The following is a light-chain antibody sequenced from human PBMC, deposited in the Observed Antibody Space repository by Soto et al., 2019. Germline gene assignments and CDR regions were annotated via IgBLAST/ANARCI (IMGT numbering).Light chain of an antibody. V-gene: IGLV1-47*01. Sequence: QSVLTQPPSASGTPGQRVTISCSGSSSNIGSNYVYWYQQLPGTAPKLLIYRNNQRPSGVPDRFSGSKSGTSASLAISGLRSEDEADYYCAAWDDSLSGVLGGGTKLTVI. J-gene: IGLJ2*01. CDR1: SSNIGSNY. CDR3: AAWDDSLSGV. CDR2: RNN.